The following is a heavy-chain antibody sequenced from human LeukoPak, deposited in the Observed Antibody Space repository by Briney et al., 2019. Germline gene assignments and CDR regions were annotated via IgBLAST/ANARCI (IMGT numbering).Heavy chain of an antibody. Sequence: SETLSLTCTVSGGSISSGSYYWSWIRQPAGKGLEWIGRIYTSGSTNYSPSLKSRVSISLDTSQNQFSLNLSSVTAADTAVYYCARDSHSSGWTYFDSWGQGNLVTVSS. CDR2: IYTSGST. CDR1: GGSISSGSYY. CDR3: ARDSHSSGWTYFDS. V-gene: IGHV4-61*02. D-gene: IGHD6-19*01. J-gene: IGHJ4*02.